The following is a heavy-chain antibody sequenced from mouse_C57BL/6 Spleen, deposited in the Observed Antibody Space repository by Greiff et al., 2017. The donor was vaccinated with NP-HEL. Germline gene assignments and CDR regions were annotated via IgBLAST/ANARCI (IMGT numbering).Heavy chain of an antibody. CDR3: ARTGGNYWYFDV. V-gene: IGHV5-17*01. D-gene: IGHD2-1*01. CDR1: GFTFSDYG. J-gene: IGHJ1*03. Sequence: EVKLVESGGCLVKPGGSLKLSCAASGFTFSDYGMHWVSQAPEQGLEWVAYISSGSSTIYSADTVKGRFTISRDNAKNTLFLQRTSLRSEDTCMYYCARTGGNYWYFDVWGTGTTVTVAS. CDR2: ISSGSSTI.